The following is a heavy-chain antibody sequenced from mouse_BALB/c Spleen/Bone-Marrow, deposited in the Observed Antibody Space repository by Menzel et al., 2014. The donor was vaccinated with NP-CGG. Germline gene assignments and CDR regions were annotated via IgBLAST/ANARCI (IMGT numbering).Heavy chain of an antibody. J-gene: IGHJ3*01. CDR3: ARNGNYGAWFAY. CDR2: IDPANGNT. D-gene: IGHD2-1*01. V-gene: IGHV14-3*02. Sequence: EVQLQQSGAELVKPGATVKLSCTASGFNIKDTYMHWVKQRPEQGLEWIGRIDPANGNTKYDPKFQGKATITADTSSNTAYLQLSSLTSEDTAVYYCARNGNYGAWFAYWGQGTLGTGSA. CDR1: GFNIKDTY.